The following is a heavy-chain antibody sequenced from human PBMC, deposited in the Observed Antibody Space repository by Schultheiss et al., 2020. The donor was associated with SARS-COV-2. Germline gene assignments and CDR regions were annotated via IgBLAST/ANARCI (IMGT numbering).Heavy chain of an antibody. J-gene: IGHJ4*02. CDR2: ISSGGSTI. CDR1: GFTFSSYA. Sequence: GESLKISCAASGFTFSSYAMSWIRQAPGKGLEWVSYISSGGSTISYADSVKGRFTLSRDNTKNSLYLQMNSLRAEDTAVYYCARDGLRTNSGGSDYWGQGTLVTVSS. V-gene: IGHV3-11*01. D-gene: IGHD2-15*01. CDR3: ARDGLRTNSGGSDY.